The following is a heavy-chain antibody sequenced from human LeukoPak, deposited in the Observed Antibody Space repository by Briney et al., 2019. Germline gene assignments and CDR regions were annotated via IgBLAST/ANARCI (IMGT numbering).Heavy chain of an antibody. D-gene: IGHD1-26*01. V-gene: IGHV3-30-3*01. J-gene: IGHJ3*02. CDR3: ARKIVAAGTLDI. CDR2: ISYDGSNK. CDR1: GFTFSSHT. Sequence: GGSLRLSCAASGFTFSSHTMHWVRQAPGKGLEWVAVISYDGSNKYYADSVKGRFTISRDNSKNTLYLEMNSLRVEDTAVYYCARKIVAAGTLDIWGQGTMVTVSS.